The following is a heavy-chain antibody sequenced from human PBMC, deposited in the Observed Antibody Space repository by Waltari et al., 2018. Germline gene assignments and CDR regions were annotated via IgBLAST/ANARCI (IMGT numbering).Heavy chain of an antibody. CDR1: GYSISSGYY. D-gene: IGHD6-13*01. CDR3: ATSGYSYMGWFDP. V-gene: IGHV4-38-2*01. Sequence: QVQLQESGPGRVKPSETLSLTCAVSGYSISSGYYWGWSRQPPGKGLEWIGSIYHSGSTYYNPSLKSRVTISVDTSKNQFSLKLSSVTAADTAVYYCATSGYSYMGWFDPWGQGTLVTVSS. J-gene: IGHJ5*02. CDR2: IYHSGST.